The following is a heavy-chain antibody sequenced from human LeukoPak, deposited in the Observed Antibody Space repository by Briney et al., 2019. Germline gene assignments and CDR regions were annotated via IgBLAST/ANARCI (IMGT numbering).Heavy chain of an antibody. V-gene: IGHV3-53*05. CDR3: ARNWFDS. J-gene: IGHJ5*01. CDR1: GFTVSSDY. Sequence: PGGSLRLSCAASGFTVSSDYMSWVRQAPGKGLEWVSVIYSGGSTYYADSVKGRFTISRDKSKNTVYLQMNSLRFEDAAMYYCARNWFDSWGQGTQVTVSS. CDR2: IYSGGST.